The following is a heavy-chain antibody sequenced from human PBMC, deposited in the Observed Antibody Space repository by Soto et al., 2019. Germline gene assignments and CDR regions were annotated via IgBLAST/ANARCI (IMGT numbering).Heavy chain of an antibody. CDR2: IYYSGST. J-gene: IGHJ5*02. CDR3: ARVGDFWSGEFGWFDP. V-gene: IGHV4-59*01. CDR1: GGSISSYY. Sequence: QVQLQESGPGLVKPSETLSLTCTVSGGSISSYYWSWIRQPPGKGLEWIGYIYYSGSTNYNPSLKSRVTISVDTSKNQFSLKLSSVTAADTAVYYCARVGDFWSGEFGWFDPWGQGTLVTVSS. D-gene: IGHD3-3*01.